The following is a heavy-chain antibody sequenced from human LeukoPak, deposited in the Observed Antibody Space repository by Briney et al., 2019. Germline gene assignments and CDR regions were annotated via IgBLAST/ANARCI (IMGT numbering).Heavy chain of an antibody. CDR3: ARRGVITPSYFDY. J-gene: IGHJ4*02. V-gene: IGHV3-48*01. CDR2: ISSSSSTI. CDR1: GFTFSSYS. D-gene: IGHD4-23*01. Sequence: GGSLRLSCAASGFTFSSYSMNWVRQAPGKGLEWVSYISSSSSTIYYADSVKGRFTISRDNARNSLYLQMNSLRAEDTAVYYCARRGVITPSYFDYWGQGILVTVSS.